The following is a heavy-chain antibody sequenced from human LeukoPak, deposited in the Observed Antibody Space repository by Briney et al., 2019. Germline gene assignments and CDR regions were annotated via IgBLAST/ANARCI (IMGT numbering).Heavy chain of an antibody. D-gene: IGHD1-7*01. V-gene: IGHV1-2*02. Sequence: GASVKVSCKASGYTFTGYYMHWVRQAPGQGLEWMGWINPNSGGTNYAQKFQGRVTMTRDTSISTAYMELSRLRSDDTAVYYCARDRRRFGTTLSFDYWGQGTLVTVSS. J-gene: IGHJ4*02. CDR2: INPNSGGT. CDR3: ARDRRRFGTTLSFDY. CDR1: GYTFTGYY.